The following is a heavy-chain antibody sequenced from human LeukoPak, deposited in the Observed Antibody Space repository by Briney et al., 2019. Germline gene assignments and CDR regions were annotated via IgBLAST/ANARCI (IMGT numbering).Heavy chain of an antibody. CDR2: IYYSGST. CDR3: ASKKDSWSGYYTGIIS. D-gene: IGHD3-3*01. J-gene: IGHJ5*02. Sequence: SETLSLTCTVSGGSISSGGYYWSWIRQHPGKGLEWIGYIYYSGSTYYNPSLKSRVTISVDTSKNQFSLNLSSVTAADTAVYYCASKKDSWSGYYTGIISWGQGTLVTVSS. V-gene: IGHV4-31*03. CDR1: GGSISSGGYY.